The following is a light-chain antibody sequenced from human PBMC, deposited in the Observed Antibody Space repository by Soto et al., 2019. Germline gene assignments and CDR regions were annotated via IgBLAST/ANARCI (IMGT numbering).Light chain of an antibody. CDR2: DVS. J-gene: IGLJ1*01. V-gene: IGLV2-11*01. CDR1: SSDVDAYKY. Sequence: QSALTQPRSVSGSPGQSVTISCTGTSSDVDAYKYVSWYQQHPDKAPKLMIYDVSKRPSGVPDRFSGSKSGNTASLTISGLQPEDEADYYCCSFAGSYVFGTGTKVTVL. CDR3: CSFAGSYV.